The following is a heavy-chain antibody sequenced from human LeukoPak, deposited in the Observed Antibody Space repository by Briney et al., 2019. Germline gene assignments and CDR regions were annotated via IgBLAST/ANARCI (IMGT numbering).Heavy chain of an antibody. J-gene: IGHJ4*02. V-gene: IGHV1-2*02. CDR1: GYSFTAHF. D-gene: IGHD5-18*01. Sequence: ASVKVSCKVSGYSFTAHFIHWVRQAPGQGLEWMGWIDPNSGGTNCAQKFQDRVTMTRDTSVSAVYMELSSLRSDDTAVYYCARGGGYSWFDYWGQGTLVTVSS. CDR2: IDPNSGGT. CDR3: ARGGGYSWFDY.